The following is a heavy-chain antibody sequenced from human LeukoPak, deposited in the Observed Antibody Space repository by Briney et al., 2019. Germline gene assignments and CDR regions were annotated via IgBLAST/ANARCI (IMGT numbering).Heavy chain of an antibody. J-gene: IGHJ6*02. CDR1: GYTFTSYG. CDR2: ISAYNGNT. CDR3: ARVSGYYYYYYGMDV. Sequence: GASVKVSCKASGYTFTSYGISWVRQAPGQGLEWMGWISAYNGNTNYAQKLQGRVTMTTDTSTSTAYMELRSLRSDDTAVYYCARVSGYYYYYYGMDVWGQGTTVTVSS. V-gene: IGHV1-18*01.